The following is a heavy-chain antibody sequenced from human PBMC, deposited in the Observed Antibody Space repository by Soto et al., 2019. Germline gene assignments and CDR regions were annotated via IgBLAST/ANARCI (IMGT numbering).Heavy chain of an antibody. CDR3: AKDLSRFVGATDY. D-gene: IGHD3-16*01. Sequence: EVQLLESGGGLVQPGGSLRLSCAASGFTFSSYAMSWVRQAPGKGLEWVSAISGSGGSTYYADSVKGRFTISRDNSKNTLYLRMNSLRAEDTAVYYCAKDLSRFVGATDYWGQGTLVTVSS. V-gene: IGHV3-23*01. CDR2: ISGSGGST. CDR1: GFTFSSYA. J-gene: IGHJ4*02.